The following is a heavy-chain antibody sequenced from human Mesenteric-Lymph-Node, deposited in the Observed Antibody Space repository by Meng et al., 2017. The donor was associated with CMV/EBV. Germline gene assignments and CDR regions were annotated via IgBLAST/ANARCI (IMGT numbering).Heavy chain of an antibody. CDR3: GYSSGWYTDH. V-gene: IGHV3-21*01. CDR1: RFTFSDYS. D-gene: IGHD6-19*01. CDR2: ISSSSTYI. J-gene: IGHJ1*01. Sequence: GESLKISCEASRFTFSDYSMNWVRQAPGKGLEWVSSISSSSTYIYYADSVKGRFTISRDNAKNSLYLQMNSLRVEDTAVYYCGYSSGWYTDHWGQGTLVTVSS.